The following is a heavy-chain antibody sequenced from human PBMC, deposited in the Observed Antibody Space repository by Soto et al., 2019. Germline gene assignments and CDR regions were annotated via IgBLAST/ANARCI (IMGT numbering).Heavy chain of an antibody. CDR1: GGTFSSYA. Sequence: SVKVSCKASGGTFSSYAISWVRQAPGQGLEWMGGIIPMFGTASYAQKFQGRVTITADESTSTAYMELSSLRSEDTAVYYCARHQTAAAAYYGMDVWGQGXTVTVYS. V-gene: IGHV1-69*13. CDR2: IIPMFGTA. CDR3: ARHQTAAAAYYGMDV. D-gene: IGHD6-13*01. J-gene: IGHJ6*02.